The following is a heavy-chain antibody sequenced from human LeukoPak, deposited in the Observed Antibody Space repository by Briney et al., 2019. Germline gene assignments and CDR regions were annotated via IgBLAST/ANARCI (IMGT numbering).Heavy chain of an antibody. CDR1: GFTFSSYS. CDR2: ISSSSSYI. V-gene: IGHV3-21*01. Sequence: PGGSLRLSCAASGFTFSSYSMNWVCQAPGKGLEWVSSISSSSSYIYYADSVKGRFTISRDNAKNSLYLQMNSLRAGGTAVYYCARRGQQVGLPFDMWGQGTMVTVSS. D-gene: IGHD6-13*01. CDR3: ARRGQQVGLPFDM. J-gene: IGHJ3*02.